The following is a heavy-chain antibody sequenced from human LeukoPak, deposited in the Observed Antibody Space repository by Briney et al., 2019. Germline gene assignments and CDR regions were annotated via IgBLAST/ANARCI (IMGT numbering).Heavy chain of an antibody. D-gene: IGHD5-12*01. CDR3: ARRWIVATFFDY. Sequence: GGSLRLSCAASGFTFSSYGMHWVRQAPGKGLEWVAFIRYDGSNKYYADSVKGRFTISRDNSKNTLYLQMNSLRAEDTAVYYCARRWIVATFFDYWGQGTLVTVSS. CDR2: IRYDGSNK. V-gene: IGHV3-30*02. CDR1: GFTFSSYG. J-gene: IGHJ4*02.